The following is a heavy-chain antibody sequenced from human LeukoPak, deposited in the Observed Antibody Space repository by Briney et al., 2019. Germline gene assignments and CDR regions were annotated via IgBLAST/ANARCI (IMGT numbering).Heavy chain of an antibody. V-gene: IGHV3-74*01. CDR1: GFTFSSCW. J-gene: IGHJ4*02. D-gene: IGHD1-26*01. CDR2: INSDGSST. CDR3: ARDLTGAVFDF. Sequence: GGALRLSCAASGFTFSSCWMHWVRQAPGKGLVCVSRINSDGSSTSYADCVRGRFNISRDKAKNTVYLQMNSLRAEDTAVYVCARDLTGAVFDFWGQGTLVTVSS.